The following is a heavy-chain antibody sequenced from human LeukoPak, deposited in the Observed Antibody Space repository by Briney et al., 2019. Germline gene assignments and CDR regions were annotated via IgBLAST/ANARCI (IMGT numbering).Heavy chain of an antibody. D-gene: IGHD2-21*01. CDR3: ARDFFPIADSTWYEIGY. V-gene: IGHV3-30-3*01. J-gene: IGHJ4*02. CDR2: ISYDGYDK. Sequence: PGGSLRLSCAASGFTFSSYAMHWVRQAPGKGLEWVALISYDGYDKSYADSVRGRFTISRDNSKNTLNLQMDSLRSEDTAVYYCARDFFPIADSTWYEIGYWGQGTLVTVSS. CDR1: GFTFSSYA.